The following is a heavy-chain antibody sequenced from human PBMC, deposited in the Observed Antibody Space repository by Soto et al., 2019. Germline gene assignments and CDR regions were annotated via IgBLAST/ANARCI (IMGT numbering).Heavy chain of an antibody. D-gene: IGHD6-6*01. J-gene: IGHJ4*02. CDR2: NSAGNGNT. Sequence: ASVKVSCKASEYIVSNFAIHWVRQAPGQRLEWMVRNSAGNGNTQYSQKFQGRVSITRDTSASTDFMELSGLTPEDTAIYYCATLFSSSSIGFDYWGQGTLVTVS. CDR1: EYIVSNFA. CDR3: ATLFSSSSIGFDY. V-gene: IGHV1-3*01.